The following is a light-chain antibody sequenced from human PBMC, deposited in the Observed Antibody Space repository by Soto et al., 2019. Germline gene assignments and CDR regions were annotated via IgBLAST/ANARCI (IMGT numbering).Light chain of an antibody. Sequence: QSVLTQPASVSGSPGQSITISCTGTSSDVGTYKPVSWYQQYPGKAPKVIIYDDTKRPSGVSSRFSGSKSGNTASLTISGLQAEDEADYYCCSFAGSSTSFGGGTKVTV. CDR1: SSDVGTYKP. CDR3: CSFAGSSTS. CDR2: DDT. J-gene: IGLJ3*02. V-gene: IGLV2-23*01.